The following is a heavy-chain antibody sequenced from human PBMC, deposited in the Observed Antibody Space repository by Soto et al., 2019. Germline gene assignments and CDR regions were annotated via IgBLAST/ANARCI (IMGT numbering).Heavy chain of an antibody. CDR3: ARTQIDDYPDHHGCRAP. CDR2: IIPIFGMT. J-gene: IGHJ5*02. V-gene: IGHV1-69*12. CDR1: GGTFGRYG. D-gene: IGHD4-17*01. Sequence: QVQLVQSGAEMKQPGSSVKVSCKVSGGTFGRYGVYCVRQSPGQGFESMGGIIPIFGMTNDAEKIQCRVTLTADESTNTAYMELSSLRSEDTAVYYCARTQIDDYPDHHGCRAPWGQGTLVTVSS.